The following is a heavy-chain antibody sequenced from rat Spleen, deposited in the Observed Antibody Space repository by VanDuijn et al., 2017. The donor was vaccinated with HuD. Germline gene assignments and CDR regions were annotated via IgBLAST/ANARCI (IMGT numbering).Heavy chain of an antibody. CDR3: ARHEDYYSIYPHWYFDF. V-gene: IGHV3-1*01. Sequence: VQLKESGPGLVKPSQSLSLTCSVTGYSITSNYWGWIRKFPGNKMEWIGHISYSGSTSYNPSLKSRISITRDTSKNQFFLQLNSVTTEDTATYYCARHEDYYSIYPHWYFDFWGPGTMVTVSS. CDR2: ISYSGST. J-gene: IGHJ1*01. CDR1: GYSITSNY. D-gene: IGHD1-2*01.